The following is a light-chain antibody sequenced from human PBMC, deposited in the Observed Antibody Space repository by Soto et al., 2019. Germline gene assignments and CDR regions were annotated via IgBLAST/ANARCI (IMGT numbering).Light chain of an antibody. CDR1: NSNLGDYNL. CDR3: CSFAGISTFV. V-gene: IGLV2-23*02. Sequence: QSVLTQPASVSGSPGQSIAISCTGTNSNLGDYNLVSWFQQHPGEVPKLIIYEVTRRPSGVSNRFSGPKSGNTASLTISGLQAEDEAQYYCCSFAGISTFVFGTGTRSPS. CDR2: EVT. J-gene: IGLJ1*01.